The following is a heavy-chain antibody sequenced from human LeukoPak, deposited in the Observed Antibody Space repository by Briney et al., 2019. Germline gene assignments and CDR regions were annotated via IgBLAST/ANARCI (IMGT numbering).Heavy chain of an antibody. D-gene: IGHD3-22*01. J-gene: IGHJ5*02. CDR1: GFTFSSYW. Sequence: GGSLRLSCAASGFTFSSYWMSWVRQAPGKGLEWVANIKQDGSEKYYVDSVKGRFTISRDNAKNSLYLQMNSLRAEDTAVYYCAKEAYYYDSSGYYYVGWFDPWGQGTLVTVSS. CDR3: AKEAYYYDSSGYYYVGWFDP. CDR2: IKQDGSEK. V-gene: IGHV3-7*03.